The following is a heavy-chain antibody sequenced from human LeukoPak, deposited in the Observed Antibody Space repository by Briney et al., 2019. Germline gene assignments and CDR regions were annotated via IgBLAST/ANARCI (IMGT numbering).Heavy chain of an antibody. J-gene: IGHJ5*02. CDR3: ARGYSYGYWFDP. CDR2: INAGNGNT. CDR1: GYTFTSYA. D-gene: IGHD5-18*01. V-gene: IGHV1-3*01. Sequence: ASVKVSCKASGYTFTSYAMHWVRQAPGQRLEWMGWINAGNGNTKYSQKFQGRVTITRDTSASTAYMELSSLRSEDTAVYYCARGYSYGYWFDPWGQGTLVTVSP.